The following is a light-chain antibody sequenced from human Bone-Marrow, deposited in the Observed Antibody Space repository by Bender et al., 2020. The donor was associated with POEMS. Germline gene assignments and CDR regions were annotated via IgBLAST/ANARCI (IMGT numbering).Light chain of an antibody. CDR2: DTD. J-gene: IGLJ2*01. CDR1: SSNIGSYY. V-gene: IGLV1-51*01. Sequence: HSVLTQPPSVSGAPGQRVTISCSGSSSNIGSYYVYWYQQLPGTAPKLLIRDTDKRPSGIPDRFSGPKSGTSATLAITGLQTGDEADYYCGTWDTSLSVGVFGGGTKLTVL. CDR3: GTWDTSLSVGV.